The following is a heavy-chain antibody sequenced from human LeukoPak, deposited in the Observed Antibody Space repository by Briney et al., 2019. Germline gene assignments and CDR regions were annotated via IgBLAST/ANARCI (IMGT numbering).Heavy chain of an antibody. Sequence: GGSLRLSCAASGFTFSSYAMHWVRQAPGKGLEWVAVISYDGSNKYYADSAKGRFTISRDNAKNSLYLQMNSLRAEDTAVYYCARSVVVATTRDAFDIWGQGTMVTVSS. CDR2: ISYDGSNK. J-gene: IGHJ3*02. D-gene: IGHD2-15*01. CDR3: ARSVVVATTRDAFDI. V-gene: IGHV3-30-3*01. CDR1: GFTFSSYA.